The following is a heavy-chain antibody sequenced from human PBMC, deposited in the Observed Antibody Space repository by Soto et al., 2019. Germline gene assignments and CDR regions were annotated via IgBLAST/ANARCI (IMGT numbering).Heavy chain of an antibody. J-gene: IGHJ4*02. CDR1: GGTFSSYT. Sequence: QVQLVQSGAEVKKPGSSVKVSCKASGGTFSSYTISWVRQAPGQGLEWMGRIIPILGIANYAQKFQGRVTIIADKSTSTAYMELSSLRSEDTAVYYCARLLDYGDYVPYYFDYWGQGTLVTVSS. CDR2: IIPILGIA. CDR3: ARLLDYGDYVPYYFDY. V-gene: IGHV1-69*02. D-gene: IGHD4-17*01.